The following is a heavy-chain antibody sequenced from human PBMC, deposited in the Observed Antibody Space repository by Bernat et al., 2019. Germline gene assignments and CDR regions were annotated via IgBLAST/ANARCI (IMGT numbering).Heavy chain of an antibody. Sequence: QLQMQESGPGLVKPSETLSLTCTVSGGPISSSSYYWGWIRQPPGKGLEWIGSIYYSGSTYYNPSLKSRVTISVDTSKNQFSLKLSSVTAADTAVYYCASGGDYYGSGSYYKANWFDPWGQGTLFIFSS. CDR1: GGPISSSSYY. CDR2: IYYSGST. J-gene: IGHJ5*02. V-gene: IGHV4-39*01. CDR3: ASGGDYYGSGSYYKANWFDP. D-gene: IGHD3-10*01.